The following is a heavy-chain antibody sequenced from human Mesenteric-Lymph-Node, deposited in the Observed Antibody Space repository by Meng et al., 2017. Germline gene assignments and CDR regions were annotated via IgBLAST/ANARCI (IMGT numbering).Heavy chain of an antibody. Sequence: GESLKISCAASGFTFDDYAMHWVRQAPGKGLEWVSLISWDGGSTYYADSVKGRFTISRDNSKNSLYLQMNSLRAEDTAVYYCARESYDSSGYYISGYFDYWGQGTLVTVSS. D-gene: IGHD3-22*01. CDR2: ISWDGGST. V-gene: IGHV3-43D*04. CDR1: GFTFDDYA. CDR3: ARESYDSSGYYISGYFDY. J-gene: IGHJ4*02.